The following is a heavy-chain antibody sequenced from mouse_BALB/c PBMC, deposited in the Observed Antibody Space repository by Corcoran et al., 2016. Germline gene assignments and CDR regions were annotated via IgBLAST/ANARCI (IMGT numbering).Heavy chain of an antibody. D-gene: IGHD1-3*01. J-gene: IGHJ4*01. V-gene: IGHV9-1*02. CDR1: GYTFTNYG. CDR2: INTYTGEA. CDR3: ASRGYKNAMDY. Sequence: QIQLVQSGPELKKPGETVKISCKASGYTFTNYGMNWVKQAPGKGLKWMGWINTYTGEATYADDFKGRFAFSLETSASTAYLQINNLKNEDMATYFCASRGYKNAMDYWGQGTSVTVS.